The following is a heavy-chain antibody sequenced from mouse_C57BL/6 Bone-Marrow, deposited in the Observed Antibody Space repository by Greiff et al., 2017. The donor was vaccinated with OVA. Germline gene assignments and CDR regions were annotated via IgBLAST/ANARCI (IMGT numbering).Heavy chain of an antibody. D-gene: IGHD1-1*01. V-gene: IGHV3-6*01. CDR2: ISYDGSN. CDR3: ARGGYYGAMDY. CDR1: GYSITSGYY. J-gene: IGHJ4*01. Sequence: ESGPGLVKPSQSLSLTCSVTGYSITSGYYWNWIRQFPGNKLEWMGYISYDGSNNYNPSLKNRISITRDTSKNQFFLKLNSVTTEDTATYYCARGGYYGAMDYWGQGTSVTVSS.